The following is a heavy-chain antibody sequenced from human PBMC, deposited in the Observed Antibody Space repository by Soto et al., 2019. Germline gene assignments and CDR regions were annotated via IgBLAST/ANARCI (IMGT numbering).Heavy chain of an antibody. CDR1: GYTFTSYY. Sequence: ASVKVSCKASGYTFTSYYMHWVRQAPGQGLEWMGIINPSGGSTSYAQKFQGRVAMTRDTSTSTVYMELSSLRSEDTAVYYCATGLGYCSGGSCNYGMDVWGQGTKVTVSS. V-gene: IGHV1-46*01. D-gene: IGHD2-15*01. J-gene: IGHJ6*02. CDR3: ATGLGYCSGGSCNYGMDV. CDR2: INPSGGST.